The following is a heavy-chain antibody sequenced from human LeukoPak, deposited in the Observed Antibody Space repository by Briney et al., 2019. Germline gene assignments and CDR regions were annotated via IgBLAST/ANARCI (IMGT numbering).Heavy chain of an antibody. Sequence: PGGSLRLSCAASGFTFSSYWMPWVRQAPGKGLVWVSRINSDGSSTSYADSVKGRFTISRDNARNTLYLQMNSLRAEDTAVYYCAGTSSSWNAPGYWGQGTLVTVSS. CDR2: INSDGSST. V-gene: IGHV3-74*01. D-gene: IGHD6-13*01. CDR3: AGTSSSWNAPGY. J-gene: IGHJ4*02. CDR1: GFTFSSYW.